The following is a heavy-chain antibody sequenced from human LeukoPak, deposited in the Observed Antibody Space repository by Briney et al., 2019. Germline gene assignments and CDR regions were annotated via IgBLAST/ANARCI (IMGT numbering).Heavy chain of an antibody. D-gene: IGHD4-17*01. CDR1: GGTFSSYA. J-gene: IGHJ3*02. Sequence: SVKVSCKASGGTFSSYAISWVRQAPGQGLEWMGGIIPIFGTANYAQKFQGRVTITTDESTSTAYMELSSLRSEDAAVYYCARVRVYGDYVSASGAFDIWGQGTMVTVSS. V-gene: IGHV1-69*05. CDR3: ARVRVYGDYVSASGAFDI. CDR2: IIPIFGTA.